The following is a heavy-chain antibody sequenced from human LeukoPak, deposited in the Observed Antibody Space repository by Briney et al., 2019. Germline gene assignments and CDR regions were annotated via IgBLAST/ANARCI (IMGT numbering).Heavy chain of an antibody. J-gene: IGHJ4*02. D-gene: IGHD6-19*01. V-gene: IGHV4-38-2*01. CDR1: GYSISSGDY. CDR2: IYNSVST. CDR3: ARVGVSSGWSFDY. Sequence: SETLSLTCAVSGYSISSGDYWGWIRQPPGKGLEWIGSIYNSVSTYYNPSLKSRVTMSVDTSKNQFSLKLSSVTAADTAVYYCARVGVSSGWSFDYWGQGTLVTVSS.